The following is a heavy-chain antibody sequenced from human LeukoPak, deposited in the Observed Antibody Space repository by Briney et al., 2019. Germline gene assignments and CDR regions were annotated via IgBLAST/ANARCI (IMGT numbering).Heavy chain of an antibody. D-gene: IGHD6-6*01. J-gene: IGHJ4*02. V-gene: IGHV3-74*01. CDR3: ARDTDGLGY. Sequence: GGSLRLSCAASGFTFSNYRLYWVRQARGKGLVWVSCINNDDTKVYADSVRGRFTISRDNAKNTMFLQMNGLRAEDTAVYYCARDTDGLGYWGQGTLVTVSS. CDR1: GFTFSNYR. CDR2: INNDDTK.